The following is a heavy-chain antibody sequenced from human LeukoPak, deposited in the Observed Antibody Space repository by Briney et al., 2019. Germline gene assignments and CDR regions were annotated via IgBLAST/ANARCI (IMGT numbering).Heavy chain of an antibody. Sequence: GGSLGLSCAASGFTFSSYDMHWVRQATGKGLEWVSAIGTAGDTYYPGSVKGRFTISRENAKNSLYLQMNSLRAGDTAVYYCARGAGGQWWSKGRKHAFDIWGQGTMVTVSS. CDR2: IGTAGDT. CDR1: GFTFSSYD. D-gene: IGHD2-15*01. CDR3: ARGAGGQWWSKGRKHAFDI. V-gene: IGHV3-13*01. J-gene: IGHJ3*02.